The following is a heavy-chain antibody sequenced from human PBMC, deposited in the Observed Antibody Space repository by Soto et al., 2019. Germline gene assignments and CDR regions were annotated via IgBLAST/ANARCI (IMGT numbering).Heavy chain of an antibody. J-gene: IGHJ6*02. D-gene: IGHD6-19*01. CDR1: GDSVSSNSGA. CDR2: TYYRSKWYN. CDR3: ARDTSDSSGWKDYYGMDV. V-gene: IGHV6-1*01. Sequence: SQTLTLTCAISGDSVSSNSGAWNWIRQSPSRGLEWLGRTYYRSKWYNDYAVSVKSRITINPDTSKNQFSLQLNSVTPEDTAVYYCARDTSDSSGWKDYYGMDVWGQGTTVTVSS.